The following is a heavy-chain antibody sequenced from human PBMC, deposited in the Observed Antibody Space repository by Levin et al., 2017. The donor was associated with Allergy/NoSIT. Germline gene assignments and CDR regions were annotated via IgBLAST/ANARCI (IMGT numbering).Heavy chain of an antibody. V-gene: IGHV3-43*01. CDR1: GFTFDDYT. J-gene: IGHJ4*02. Sequence: GASVKVSCAASGFTFDDYTMHWVRQAPGKGLEWVSLINWDGDSTYYADSVKGRFTISRDNSKNSLYLQMNSLRTEDTALYYCAKDLAGGYSYGSIDYWGQGTLVTVSS. CDR2: INWDGDST. CDR3: AKDLAGGYSYGSIDY. D-gene: IGHD5-18*01.